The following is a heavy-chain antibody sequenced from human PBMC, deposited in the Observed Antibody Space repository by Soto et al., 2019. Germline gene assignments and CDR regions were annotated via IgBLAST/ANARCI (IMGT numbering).Heavy chain of an antibody. D-gene: IGHD6-6*01. Sequence: GESLKISCKGSRYSFTSYWIGCVRQMPGKGLEWMGIIYPGDSDTRYSPSFQGQVTISADKSIRTAYLQWSSLKASDTAMYYCARHRQLVFDYYYYMDVWGKGTTVTVSS. CDR3: ARHRQLVFDYYYYMDV. CDR1: RYSFTSYW. J-gene: IGHJ6*03. CDR2: IYPGDSDT. V-gene: IGHV5-51*01.